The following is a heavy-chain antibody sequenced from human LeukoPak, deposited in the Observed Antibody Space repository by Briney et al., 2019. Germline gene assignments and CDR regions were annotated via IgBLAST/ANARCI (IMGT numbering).Heavy chain of an antibody. J-gene: IGHJ4*02. CDR3: AKEGTYYDRNGYYTH. CDR2: VRGSGGAS. V-gene: IGHV3-23*01. CDR1: GLTFSSFA. D-gene: IGHD3-22*01. Sequence: GGSLILSCAASGLTFSSFAGRRVRQAPGKVVGRVSSVRGSGGASYYADSVEGRFTISRDNAKNTLFLQMSSLRVEDTAIYYCAKEGTYYDRNGYYTHWGQGPLVAVSS.